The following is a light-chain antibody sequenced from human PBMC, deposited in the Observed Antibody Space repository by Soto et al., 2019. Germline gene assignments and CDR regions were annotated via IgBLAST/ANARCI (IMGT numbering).Light chain of an antibody. J-gene: IGKJ5*01. CDR1: QTVSDNS. Sequence: IVLTQFPGTLALSPRERDTRSCRASQTVSDNSLAWYQQKVGRAPRALIYGASTRATGIPDRFSGGGSGTDFTLTLPRREPEDFAVYYCQQYGSAPRTVGQGTRLEIK. V-gene: IGKV3-20*01. CDR3: QQYGSAPRT. CDR2: GAS.